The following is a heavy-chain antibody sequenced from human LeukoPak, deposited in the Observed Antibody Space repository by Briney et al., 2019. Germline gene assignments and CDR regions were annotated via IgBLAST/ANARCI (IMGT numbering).Heavy chain of an antibody. V-gene: IGHV4-39*07. CDR1: GGSISSSIYY. D-gene: IGHD3-10*01. CDR2: IFFNGNT. Sequence: RPSETLSLTCTVSGGSISSSIYYWGWIRQSPGKGLEWIGSIFFNGNTYYNPSLKSRVAMSADTSKNQFSLKLTSVTAADTAVYYCVRVLRGVMQWFDPWGQGTLVTASS. J-gene: IGHJ5*02. CDR3: VRVLRGVMQWFDP.